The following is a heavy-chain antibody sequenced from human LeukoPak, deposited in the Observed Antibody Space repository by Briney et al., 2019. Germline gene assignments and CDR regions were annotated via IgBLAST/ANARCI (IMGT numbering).Heavy chain of an antibody. Sequence: SETLSLTCAVYGGSFSGYYWSWIRQPPGKGLEWIGEINHSGSTNYNPSLKSRVTISVDTSKNQFSLKLSSVTAADTAVYFCARLNVFTGAASNWFGPWGQGTLVTVSS. D-gene: IGHD3-9*01. V-gene: IGHV4-34*01. CDR1: GGSFSGYY. J-gene: IGHJ5*02. CDR2: INHSGST. CDR3: ARLNVFTGAASNWFGP.